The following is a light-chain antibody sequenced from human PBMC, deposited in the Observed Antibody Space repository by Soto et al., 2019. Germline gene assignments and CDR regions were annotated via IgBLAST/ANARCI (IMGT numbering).Light chain of an antibody. CDR1: SSDVGGYNY. CDR2: AVS. Sequence: QSALTQPASVSGSPGQSIAISCTGTSSDVGGYNYVSWYQQHPGKAPKLVIYAVSNRPSGVSNRFSGSKSGNTASLTISGLQAEDEADYYCSSYTSSSTLVFGGGTQLTVL. V-gene: IGLV2-14*01. J-gene: IGLJ3*02. CDR3: SSYTSSSTLV.